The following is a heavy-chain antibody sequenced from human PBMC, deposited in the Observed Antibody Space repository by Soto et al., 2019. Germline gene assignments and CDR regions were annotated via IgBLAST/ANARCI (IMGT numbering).Heavy chain of an antibody. D-gene: IGHD3-10*01. CDR3: ARGVYGAYLDY. CDR1: GDSMTKNYRSWSMTNYYY. Sequence: PSETLSLTCTVSGDSMTKNYRSWSMTNYYYWSWIRQTPGKGLEWIGYVESSGRTEYKPSLASRVTLSLDSSQNQFSLTLRSVTTADRALYCCARGVYGAYLDYWGQGIPVTVSS. J-gene: IGHJ4*02. V-gene: IGHV4-61*08. CDR2: VESSGRT.